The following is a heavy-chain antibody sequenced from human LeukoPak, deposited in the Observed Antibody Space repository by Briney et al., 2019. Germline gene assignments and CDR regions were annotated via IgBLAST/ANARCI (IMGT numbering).Heavy chain of an antibody. V-gene: IGHV3-53*01. CDR3: AKANSYDSYYFDY. D-gene: IGHD3-16*01. Sequence: PSETLSLTRTVSGGSISNGRYYMTWVRQAPGQGLEWVSFIFAGGSAYYADSVKGRFTVSRDRSKNTLSLQMNNLRAEDTAVYYCAKANSYDSYYFDYWGQGALVIVSS. J-gene: IGHJ4*02. CDR2: IFAGGSA. CDR1: GGSISNGRYY.